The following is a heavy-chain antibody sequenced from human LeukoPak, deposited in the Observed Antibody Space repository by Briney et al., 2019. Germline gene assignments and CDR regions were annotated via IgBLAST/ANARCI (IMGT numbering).Heavy chain of an antibody. CDR3: ARTHATAIHYDY. D-gene: IGHD4-17*01. Sequence: GGSLRLSCAASGFTFSSYWMHWVRQAPGKGLVWVSRINSDGSSTSYADSVKVRFTISRDNAKNTLYLQMNSLRAEDTAVYYCARTHATAIHYDYWGQGTLVTVSS. CDR2: INSDGSST. V-gene: IGHV3-74*01. J-gene: IGHJ4*02. CDR1: GFTFSSYW.